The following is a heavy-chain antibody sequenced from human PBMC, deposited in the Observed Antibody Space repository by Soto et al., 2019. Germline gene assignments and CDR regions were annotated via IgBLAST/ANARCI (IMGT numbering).Heavy chain of an antibody. D-gene: IGHD1-26*01. V-gene: IGHV3-7*05. Sequence: GGSLRLSCAASGFTFSSYWMSWVRQAPGKGLEWVANIKQDGSEKYYVDSVKGRFTISRENAKNSLDLQMNSLRAEDTAVYYCARDGGSDGFDYWGQGTLVTVSS. CDR2: IKQDGSEK. CDR1: GFTFSSYW. CDR3: ARDGGSDGFDY. J-gene: IGHJ4*02.